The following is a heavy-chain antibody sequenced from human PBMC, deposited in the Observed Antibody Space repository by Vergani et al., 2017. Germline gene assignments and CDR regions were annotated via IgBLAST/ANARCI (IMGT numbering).Heavy chain of an antibody. D-gene: IGHD3-22*01. V-gene: IGHV1-18*01. Sequence: QVQLVQSGAEVKKPGASVKVSCKASGYTFTSYGISWVRQAPGQGREWMGWISAYNGNTNYAQKLQGRVTMTTDTSTRTAYMELRSLRSDDTAVYYCARDWDYDSRLDAIDIWGQGTMVTVSS. CDR3: ARDWDYDSRLDAIDI. CDR2: ISAYNGNT. CDR1: GYTFTSYG. J-gene: IGHJ3*02.